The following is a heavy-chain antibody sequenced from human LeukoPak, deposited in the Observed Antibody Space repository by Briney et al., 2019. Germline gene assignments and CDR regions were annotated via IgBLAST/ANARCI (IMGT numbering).Heavy chain of an antibody. J-gene: IGHJ5*02. V-gene: IGHV3-23*01. CDR3: ARTYYDILTGPGGMWFDP. CDR1: GFTFSSYA. Sequence: SGGSLRLSCAASGFTFSSYAMSWARQAPGMGLEWVSVIIGSGDSTYYADSVKGRFTISRDNAKNSLYLQMNSLRAEDTAVYYCARTYYDILTGPGGMWFDPWGQGTLVTVSS. CDR2: IIGSGDST. D-gene: IGHD3-9*01.